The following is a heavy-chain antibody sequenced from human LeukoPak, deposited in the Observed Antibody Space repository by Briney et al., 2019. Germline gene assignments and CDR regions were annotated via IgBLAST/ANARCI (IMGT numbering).Heavy chain of an antibody. D-gene: IGHD3-9*01. CDR3: ARLHDVLTGYLDY. V-gene: IGHV3-21*01. Sequence: GGSLRLSCAPSGFTFRRYTMTWVRQAPGQGLEWVSSISSSMISIDYADSVKDRFTISRDNARNLLYLQMNSLRAEDTAIYYCARLHDVLTGYLDYWGQGTLVTDSS. CDR1: GFTFRRYT. J-gene: IGHJ4*02. CDR2: ISSSMISI.